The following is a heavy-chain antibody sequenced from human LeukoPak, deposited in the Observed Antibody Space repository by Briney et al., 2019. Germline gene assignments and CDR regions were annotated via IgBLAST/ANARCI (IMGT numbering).Heavy chain of an antibody. J-gene: IGHJ3*02. D-gene: IGHD3-22*01. V-gene: IGHV4-39*07. CDR3: ARDFRDPWAMIVVARTGAFDI. Sequence: SETQSLTCTVSGGSMSSSSYYWCWIRQPPGKGLEWIGSIYYSGSTYQNPSLKSRVTISVDTSKNQFSLKLSSVTAADTAVYYCARDFRDPWAMIVVARTGAFDIWGQGTMVTVSS. CDR2: IYYSGST. CDR1: GGSMSSSSYY.